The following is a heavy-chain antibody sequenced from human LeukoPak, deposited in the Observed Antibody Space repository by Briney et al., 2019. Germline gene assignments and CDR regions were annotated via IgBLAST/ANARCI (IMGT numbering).Heavy chain of an antibody. V-gene: IGHV1-18*01. CDR1: GFTFSTYG. Sequence: GAPVKGSFQASGFTFSTYGIRWGRPAPGQGVGWMGWISAYNGNTNYAQKLQGRVTMTTDTSTSTAYMELRSLRSDDTAVYYCARTSVDTAMGSSPFDPWGQGTLVTVSS. CDR2: ISAYNGNT. D-gene: IGHD5-18*01. CDR3: ARTSVDTAMGSSPFDP. J-gene: IGHJ5*02.